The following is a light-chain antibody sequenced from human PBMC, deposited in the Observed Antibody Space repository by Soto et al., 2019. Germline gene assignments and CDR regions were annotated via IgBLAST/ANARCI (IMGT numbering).Light chain of an antibody. CDR3: QQYCTSPRT. Sequence: DILVTQSPGTLSLSPGERATLSCRASQSISSNYLAWYQQKPGQSPRPLIYGASSRATGIPDRFSGRGSGTDFTLTISRMEPEDFAVYFCQQYCTSPRTFGQGTKVDIK. CDR1: QSISSNY. V-gene: IGKV3-20*01. J-gene: IGKJ1*01. CDR2: GAS.